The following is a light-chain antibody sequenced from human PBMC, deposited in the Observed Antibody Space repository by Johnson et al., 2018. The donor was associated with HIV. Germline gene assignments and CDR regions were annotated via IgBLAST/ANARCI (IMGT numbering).Light chain of an antibody. J-gene: IGLJ1*01. CDR1: DSNIGNND. Sequence: QSVLTQPPSVSAAPGQKVTISCSRTDSNIGNNDVSWYQQLPGTAPKVLIYDNNKRPSGIPDRFSGSKSGTSAALDIAGLQPGDEADYYCGTWDSSLTVGVFGSGTKVTVL. CDR3: GTWDSSLTVGV. CDR2: DNN. V-gene: IGLV1-51*01.